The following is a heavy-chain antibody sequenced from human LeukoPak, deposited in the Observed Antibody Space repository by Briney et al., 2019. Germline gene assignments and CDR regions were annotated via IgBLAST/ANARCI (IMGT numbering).Heavy chain of an antibody. J-gene: IGHJ4*02. V-gene: IGHV4-4*07. CDR3: AREPLDSPFDF. D-gene: IGHD1-1*01. CDR1: GGSISGFY. Sequence: SETLSLTCTVSGGSISGFYWNWIRQAAGKGLEWIGRIYTGGSTDYNPSLKSRVTMSADTSKKQFSLKLGSVTAADTAVYYCAREPLDSPFDFWGQGTLVTVSS. CDR2: IYTGGST.